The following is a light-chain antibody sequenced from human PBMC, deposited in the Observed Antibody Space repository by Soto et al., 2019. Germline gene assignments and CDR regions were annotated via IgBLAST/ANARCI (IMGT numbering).Light chain of an antibody. CDR3: QQYSSSRT. J-gene: IGKJ1*01. CDR2: GGS. V-gene: IGKV3-20*01. Sequence: IVLTQSPGTLSLSPGERVTLSCRASQSVSSNHLAWYQQKPGQAPRLLIYGGSSRATGIPVRFSGSGSETDFTLTITRLEPEDFAMYYCQQYSSSRTFGQGTKVDIK. CDR1: QSVSSNH.